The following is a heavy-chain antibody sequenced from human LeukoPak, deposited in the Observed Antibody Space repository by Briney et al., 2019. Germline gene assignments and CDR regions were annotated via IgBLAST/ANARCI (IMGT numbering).Heavy chain of an antibody. Sequence: PGGSLRLSCAASGFTFNDSYMSWIRQAPGKGLEWVSYISSRSSNTDYADSVKGRFTISRDNAKNSLYLQMNSLRAEDTAVYYCARVGTASSRDYWGQGTLVTVSS. CDR2: ISSRSSNT. CDR3: ARVGTASSRDY. D-gene: IGHD6-13*01. V-gene: IGHV3-11*05. CDR1: GFTFNDSY. J-gene: IGHJ4*02.